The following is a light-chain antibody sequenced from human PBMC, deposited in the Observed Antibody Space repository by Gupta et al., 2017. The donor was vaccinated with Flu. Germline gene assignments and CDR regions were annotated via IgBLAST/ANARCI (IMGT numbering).Light chain of an antibody. CDR1: GNDIGGYNY. Sequence: GQSITIPCTGTGNDIGGYNYVSWYQHHPVNAPKLIIYDVTNRPSRLSDPFSASKSGNTASLTISCLHAEDEVDCYYAPYASVRTHVLFG. CDR3: APYASVRTHVL. CDR2: DVT. J-gene: IGLJ2*01. V-gene: IGLV2-14*03.